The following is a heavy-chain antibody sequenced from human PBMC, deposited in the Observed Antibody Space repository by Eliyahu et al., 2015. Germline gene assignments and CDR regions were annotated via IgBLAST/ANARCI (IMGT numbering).Heavy chain of an antibody. V-gene: IGHV5-51*01. Sequence: EVQLVQSGAEMRKPGESLKISCKASGYTFTNYWIGWVRQMPGKGLEWMGIINPDNSDTRYSTSLKGQVTISADKSTSTAYLQWSSLKASDTAMYYCARQQYTEYNFGVWGQGTLVTVSS. J-gene: IGHJ4*02. CDR1: GYTFTNYW. CDR3: ARQQYTEYNFGV. D-gene: IGHD1-1*01. CDR2: INPDNSDT.